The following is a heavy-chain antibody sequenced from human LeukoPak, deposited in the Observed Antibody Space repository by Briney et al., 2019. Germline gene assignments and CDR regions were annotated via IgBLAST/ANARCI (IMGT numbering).Heavy chain of an antibody. CDR1: GASISTYY. Sequence: SETLSLTCTVSGASISTYYWSWIRQPPGKGLEWIGEINHSGSTNYNPSLKSRVTISVDTSKNQFSLKLSSVTAADTAVYYCARTYSSGWYRGFRFYYFDYWGQGTLVTVSS. V-gene: IGHV4-34*01. J-gene: IGHJ4*02. CDR3: ARTYSSGWYRGFRFYYFDY. D-gene: IGHD6-19*01. CDR2: INHSGST.